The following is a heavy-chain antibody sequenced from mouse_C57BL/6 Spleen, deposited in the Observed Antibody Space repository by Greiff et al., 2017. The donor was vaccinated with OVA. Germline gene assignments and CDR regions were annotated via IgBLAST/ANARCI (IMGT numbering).Heavy chain of an antibody. CDR1: GYTFTSYW. CDR3: AVITTVDYYAMDY. Sequence: QVQLKESGAELAKPGASVKLSCKASGYTFTSYWMNWVKQRPGQGLEWIGYINPSSGYTKYNQKFKDKATLTADKSSSTAYMQLSSLTYEDSAVYYCAVITTVDYYAMDYWGQGTSVTVSS. D-gene: IGHD1-1*01. J-gene: IGHJ4*01. V-gene: IGHV1-7*01. CDR2: INPSSGYT.